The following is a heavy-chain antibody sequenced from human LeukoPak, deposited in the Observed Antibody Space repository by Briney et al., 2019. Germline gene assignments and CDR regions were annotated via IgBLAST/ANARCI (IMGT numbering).Heavy chain of an antibody. D-gene: IGHD6-19*01. CDR2: ISSSSSYI. J-gene: IGHJ4*02. CDR3: ARAVAGYFDY. Sequence: GGSLRLSCAASGFTFSSYSMNWVRQAPGKGLEWVSSISSSSSYIYYADSVKGRFTISRDNAKNSLYLQTNSLRAEDMALYYCARAVAGYFDYWGQGTLVTVSS. CDR1: GFTFSSYS. V-gene: IGHV3-21*04.